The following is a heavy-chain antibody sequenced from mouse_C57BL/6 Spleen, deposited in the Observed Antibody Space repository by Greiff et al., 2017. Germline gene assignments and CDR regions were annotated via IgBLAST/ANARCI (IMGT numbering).Heavy chain of an antibody. D-gene: IGHD1-1*01. V-gene: IGHV1-82*01. CDR1: GYAFSSSW. Sequence: QVQLQPSGPELVKPGASVKISCKASGYAFSSSWMNWVKQRPGKGLEWIGRIYPGDGDTNYNGKFKGKATLTADKSSSTAYMQLSSLTSEDSAVYFCARFSTVVPYFDDWGQGTTLPVSS. CDR3: ARFSTVVPYFDD. J-gene: IGHJ2*01. CDR2: IYPGDGDT.